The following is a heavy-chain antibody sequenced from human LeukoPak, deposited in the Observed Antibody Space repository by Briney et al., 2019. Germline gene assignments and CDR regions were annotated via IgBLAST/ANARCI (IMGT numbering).Heavy chain of an antibody. V-gene: IGHV1-69*02. CDR1: GVTLISHI. CDR2: IIPMIGIT. CDR3: ARHSSRGHYYDFDS. Sequence: GASVKVSCKASGVTLISHIISWVRQAPGQGLEWMGRIIPMIGITNYAPKFQGRVTITADKSTNTAYMQLTSLTSDDTAVYFCARHSSRGHYYDFDSWGQGTLVTVSS. D-gene: IGHD3-22*01. J-gene: IGHJ4*02.